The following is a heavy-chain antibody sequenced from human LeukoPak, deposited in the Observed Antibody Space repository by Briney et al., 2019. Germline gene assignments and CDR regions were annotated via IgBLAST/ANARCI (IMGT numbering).Heavy chain of an antibody. CDR1: GFTFSSYG. CDR2: ISYDGSNK. V-gene: IGHV3-30*03. Sequence: GGSLRLSCAASGFTFSSYGMHWVRQAPGKGLEWVAVISYDGSNKYYADSVKGRFTISRDNAKNSLYLQMNSLRAEDTAVYYCARDVHINWGQGTLVTVSS. D-gene: IGHD2-21*01. CDR3: ARDVHIN. J-gene: IGHJ4*02.